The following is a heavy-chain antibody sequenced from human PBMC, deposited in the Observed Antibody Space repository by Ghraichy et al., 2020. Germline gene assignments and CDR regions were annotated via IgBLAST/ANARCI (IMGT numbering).Heavy chain of an antibody. D-gene: IGHD6-19*01. CDR2: IYTSGST. V-gene: IGHV4-61*02. Sequence: SETLSLTCTVSGGSISSGSYYWSWIRQPAGKGLEWIGRIYTSGSTNYNPSLKSRVTISVDTSKNQFSLKLSSVTAADTAVYYCAREEAVAGREFDYWGQGTLVTVSS. J-gene: IGHJ4*02. CDR1: GGSISSGSYY. CDR3: AREEAVAGREFDY.